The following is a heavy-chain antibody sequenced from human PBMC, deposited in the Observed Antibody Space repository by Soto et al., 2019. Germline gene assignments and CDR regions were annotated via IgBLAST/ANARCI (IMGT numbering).Heavy chain of an antibody. D-gene: IGHD3-3*01. Sequence: SGTLSLTCSFSGSSVRNIIDYWSWIRQPPGKGLEWIGCVHSSGITNYSPPLKSRVTISLDTSKNQFSLRLDSLTAADTAVYYCARGLGYETLYWGQG. CDR1: GSSVRNIIDY. V-gene: IGHV4-61*01. CDR3: ARGLGYETLY. CDR2: VHSSGIT. J-gene: IGHJ4*02.